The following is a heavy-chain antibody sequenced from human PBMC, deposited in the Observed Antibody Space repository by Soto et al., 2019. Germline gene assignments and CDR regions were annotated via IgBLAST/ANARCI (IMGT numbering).Heavy chain of an antibody. J-gene: IGHJ6*02. V-gene: IGHV4-31*03. CDR3: ARGSSIAGLYYGMDV. Sequence: QVQLQESGPGLVKPSQTLSLTCTVSGGSISSGGYYWTWIRQHPGKGLEWIGYNYYSGITYYNPSLKSRGTISLDTSKNQSSLKLRSVTAADTAVYYCARGSSIAGLYYGMDVWGQGTTVTVSS. CDR1: GGSISSGGYY. CDR2: NYYSGIT. D-gene: IGHD6-6*01.